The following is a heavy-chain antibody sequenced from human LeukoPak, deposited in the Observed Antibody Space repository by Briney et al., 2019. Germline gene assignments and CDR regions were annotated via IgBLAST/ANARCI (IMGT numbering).Heavy chain of an antibody. D-gene: IGHD3-16*01. CDR1: GFTFSSYA. CDR3: AKAKDYVWGSFINWLDP. Sequence: GGSLRLSCAASGFTFSSYAMSWVRQAPGKGLEWVSAISGSGGSTYYADSVKGRFTISRDNSKNTLYLQMNSLRAEDTAVYYCAKAKDYVWGSFINWLDPWGQGTLVTVSS. CDR2: ISGSGGST. V-gene: IGHV3-23*01. J-gene: IGHJ5*02.